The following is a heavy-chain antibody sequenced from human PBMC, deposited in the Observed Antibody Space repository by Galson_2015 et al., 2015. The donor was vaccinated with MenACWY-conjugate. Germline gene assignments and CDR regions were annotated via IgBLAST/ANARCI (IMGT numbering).Heavy chain of an antibody. CDR1: GFTFTRNG. V-gene: IGHV3-30*02. D-gene: IGHD6-19*01. Sequence: SLRLSCAASGFTFTRNGMHWVRQSPGKGLEWVAWIRDIGNDKSYADSVTGRFIISRDNSKSTVSLQMNNLRAEDTAEYYCAKDAQWSFDIWGQGTKVTVSS. CDR2: IRDIGNDK. CDR3: AKDAQWSFDI. J-gene: IGHJ3*02.